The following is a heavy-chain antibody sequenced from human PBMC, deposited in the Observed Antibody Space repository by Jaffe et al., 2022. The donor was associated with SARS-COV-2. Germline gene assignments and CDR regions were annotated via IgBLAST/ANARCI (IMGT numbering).Heavy chain of an antibody. Sequence: QEQLQQWGAGLLKPSETLSLTCTVYGGSFSGYYWSCIRQPPGKGLEWIGEINHSGSTNYNPSLKSRVTISVDTSKNQFSLRLSSVTAADTAVYYCARGGFGNWYGWYFDLWGRGTLVTVSS. CDR3: ARGGFGNWYGWYFDL. CDR1: GGSFSGYY. CDR2: INHSGST. D-gene: IGHD6-13*01. V-gene: IGHV4-34*01. J-gene: IGHJ2*01.